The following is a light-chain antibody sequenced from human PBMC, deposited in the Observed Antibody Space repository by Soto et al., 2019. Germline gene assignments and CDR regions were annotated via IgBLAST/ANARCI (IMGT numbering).Light chain of an antibody. V-gene: IGKV1-5*03. CDR3: QHYNSYSEA. Sequence: DVQMTQSPSTLSASVGDRVTITCRASQSISSWLAWYQQKPGKAPKLLIYKASTLESGVPSRFSGSGSGTEFPLTISSLQPDDFATYYCQHYNSYSEAFGQATKVDIK. CDR1: QSISSW. J-gene: IGKJ1*01. CDR2: KAS.